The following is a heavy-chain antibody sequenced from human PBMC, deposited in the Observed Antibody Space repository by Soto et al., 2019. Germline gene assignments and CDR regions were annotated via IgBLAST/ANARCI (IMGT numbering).Heavy chain of an antibody. V-gene: IGHV3-7*01. CDR3: ARDPRYNHDIVVVPAARADAFDI. CDR1: GFTFSSYW. J-gene: IGHJ3*02. CDR2: IKQDGSEK. D-gene: IGHD2-2*01. Sequence: GGSLRLSCAASGFTFSSYWMSWVRQAPGKGLEWVANIKQDGSEKYYVDSVKGRFTISRDNAKNSLYLQMNSLRAEDTAVYYCARDPRYNHDIVVVPAARADAFDIWGQGTMVTVSS.